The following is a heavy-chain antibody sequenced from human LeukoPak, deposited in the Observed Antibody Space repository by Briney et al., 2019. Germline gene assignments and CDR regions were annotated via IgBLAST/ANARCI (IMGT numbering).Heavy chain of an antibody. CDR2: IKQDGSEK. J-gene: IGHJ3*02. CDR3: ARAYRDAFDI. CDR1: GFMFSSYW. Sequence: PGGSLRLSCAASGFMFSSYWLSWVRQAPGKGLEWVANIKQDGSEKYYVDSVKGRFTISRDNAQNSLYLQMNSLRAEDTAVYYCARAYRDAFDIWGQETMVTVSS. V-gene: IGHV3-7*01.